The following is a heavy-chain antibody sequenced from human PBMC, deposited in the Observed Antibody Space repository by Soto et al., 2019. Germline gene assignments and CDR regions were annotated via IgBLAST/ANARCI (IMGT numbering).Heavy chain of an antibody. V-gene: IGHV3-9*01. CDR1: GFTFDDYA. CDR2: ISWNGGSI. CDR3: ARGGYHYGYYFDY. D-gene: IGHD5-18*01. J-gene: IGHJ4*02. Sequence: EVQLVESGGGLVQPGRSLKLSCAASGFTFDDYAMHWVRQTPGKGLEWVSGISWNGGSIGHADSVKGRFTISRDNAKNSLYLQMNSLRTEDTALYYCARGGYHYGYYFDYWGQGILVTVSS.